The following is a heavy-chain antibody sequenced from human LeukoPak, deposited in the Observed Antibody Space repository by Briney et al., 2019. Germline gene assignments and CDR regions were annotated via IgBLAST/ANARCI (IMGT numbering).Heavy chain of an antibody. Sequence: GGSLRLSCAASGFTFSTYAMTWVRQAPGKGLEWFSAIGGSGDSTYYADPVKGRFTISRDNSKNMLYLQMNSLRAEDTAVYYCAKDRGSGDYFDYWGQGTRVTVSS. CDR2: IGGSGDST. V-gene: IGHV3-23*01. D-gene: IGHD2-15*01. CDR1: GFTFSTYA. J-gene: IGHJ4*02. CDR3: AKDRGSGDYFDY.